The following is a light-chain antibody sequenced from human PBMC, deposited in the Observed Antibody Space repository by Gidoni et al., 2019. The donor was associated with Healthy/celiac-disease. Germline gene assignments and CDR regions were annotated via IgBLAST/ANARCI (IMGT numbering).Light chain of an antibody. V-gene: IGKV1-39*01. J-gene: IGKJ1*01. CDR2: AAS. CDR1: QSISSY. Sequence: DIQMTQSPSSLSAYVGDRVTITRRASQSISSYLNWYQQKPGKAPKLLIYAASSLQSGVPSRFSGSGSGTDFTLTISSLQPEDFATYYCQQSYSTPGTFGQGTKVEIK. CDR3: QQSYSTPGT.